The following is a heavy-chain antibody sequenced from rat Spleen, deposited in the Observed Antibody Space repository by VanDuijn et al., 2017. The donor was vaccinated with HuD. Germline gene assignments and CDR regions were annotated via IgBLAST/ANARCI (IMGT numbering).Heavy chain of an antibody. J-gene: IGHJ2*01. D-gene: IGHD1-2*01. CDR2: ISYDGSSA. CDR1: GFTFSDYY. Sequence: EVQLVESDGGLVQPGRSLKLSCAASGFTFSDYYMAWVRQAPTKGLEWVATISYDGSSAYYRDSVKGRFAISRNNAKSTLYLQMNSLRSEDTATYYCAKDRGTIEAIFDYWGQGVMVTVSS. V-gene: IGHV5-29*01. CDR3: AKDRGTIEAIFDY.